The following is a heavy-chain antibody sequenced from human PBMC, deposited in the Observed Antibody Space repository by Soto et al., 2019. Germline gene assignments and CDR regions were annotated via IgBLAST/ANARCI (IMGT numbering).Heavy chain of an antibody. Sequence: GESLKISCQGSGYSFTSYWIGWVRQMPGKGLEWMGIIYPGDSDTRYSPSFQGQVTISADKSISTAYLQWSSLKASDTAMYYCARLNIVVVPSQQSGYYYYMDVWGKGTTVTVSS. CDR1: GYSFTSYW. CDR3: ARLNIVVVPSQQSGYYYYMDV. V-gene: IGHV5-51*01. J-gene: IGHJ6*03. CDR2: IYPGDSDT. D-gene: IGHD2-2*01.